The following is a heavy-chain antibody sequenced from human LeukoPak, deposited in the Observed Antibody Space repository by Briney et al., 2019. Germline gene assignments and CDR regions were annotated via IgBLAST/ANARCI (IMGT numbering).Heavy chain of an antibody. V-gene: IGHV1-2*02. Sequence: ASVKVSCKASGYTFTGYYMHWVRQAPGQGLEWMGWINPNSGGTNYAQKFQGRVTMTRDTSISTAYMELSRLRSDDTAVYYCARKRFLEWFPLDVWGQGTMVTVSS. CDR3: ARKRFLEWFPLDV. CDR2: INPNSGGT. D-gene: IGHD3-3*01. J-gene: IGHJ6*02. CDR1: GYTFTGYY.